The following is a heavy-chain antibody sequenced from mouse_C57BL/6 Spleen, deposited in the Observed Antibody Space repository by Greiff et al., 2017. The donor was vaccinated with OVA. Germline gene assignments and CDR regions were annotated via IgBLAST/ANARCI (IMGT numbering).Heavy chain of an antibody. D-gene: IGHD2-4*01. J-gene: IGHJ4*01. CDR3: AIYYDYDYAMDY. CDR1: GYTFTSYW. Sequence: QVQLQHPGAELVKPGASVKLSCKASGYTFTSYWMHWVKQRPGQGLEWIGMIHPNSGSTNYNEKFKSKATLTVDKSSSTAYMQLSSLTSEDSAVYYCAIYYDYDYAMDYWGQGTSVTVSS. V-gene: IGHV1-64*01. CDR2: IHPNSGST.